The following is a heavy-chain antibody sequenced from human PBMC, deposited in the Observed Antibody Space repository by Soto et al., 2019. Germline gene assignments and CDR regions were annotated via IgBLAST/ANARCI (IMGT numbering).Heavy chain of an antibody. CDR3: ATHGDYDILTGFDYYYGMDV. CDR1: GGTFSSYA. D-gene: IGHD3-9*01. V-gene: IGHV1-69*13. Sequence: SVKVSCKASGGTFSSYAISWVRQAPGQGLEWMGGIIPILGTANYAQKFQGRVTITADESTSTAYMELSSLRSEDTAVYYCATHGDYDILTGFDYYYGMDVWGQGTTVTVSS. CDR2: IIPILGTA. J-gene: IGHJ6*02.